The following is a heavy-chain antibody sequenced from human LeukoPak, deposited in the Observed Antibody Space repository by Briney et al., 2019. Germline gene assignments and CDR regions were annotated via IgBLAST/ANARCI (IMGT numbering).Heavy chain of an antibody. CDR3: ARDLTGDPHYYFYYGMDV. D-gene: IGHD7-27*01. J-gene: IGHJ6*02. V-gene: IGHV1-46*01. Sequence: ASVKVSCKASGYTFVNYYIHWVRQAPGEVLEWTGIINPSTDSTTYAQKFQGRVTMTRDTSTSTVDMELSSLGSEDTAVYYCARDLTGDPHYYFYYGMDVWGQGTTVTVSS. CDR1: GYTFVNYY. CDR2: INPSTDST.